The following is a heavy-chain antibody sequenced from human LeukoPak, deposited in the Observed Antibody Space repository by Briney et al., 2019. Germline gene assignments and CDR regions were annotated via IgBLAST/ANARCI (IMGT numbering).Heavy chain of an antibody. J-gene: IGHJ3*02. Sequence: SGGSLRLSCAASGFTFSSYGMHWVRQAPGKGLEWVAVIWYDGSNKYYADSVKGRFTISRDNSRNTLYLQMNSLRAEDTAVYYCARVEMATMDAFDIWGQGTMVTVSS. CDR3: ARVEMATMDAFDI. CDR1: GFTFSSYG. D-gene: IGHD5-24*01. V-gene: IGHV3-33*01. CDR2: IWYDGSNK.